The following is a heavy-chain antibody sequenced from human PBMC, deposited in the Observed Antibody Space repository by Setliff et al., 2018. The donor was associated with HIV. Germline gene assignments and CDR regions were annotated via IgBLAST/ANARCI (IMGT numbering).Heavy chain of an antibody. J-gene: IGHJ4*02. D-gene: IGHD2-2*01. CDR2: FDPEDGET. V-gene: IGHV1-24*01. CDR3: AAGGASSTDHLSSFSERSLYILDS. CDR1: GYTLSELS. Sequence: RASVKVSCKVSGYTLSELSMHWVRQAPGEGLEWMGGFDPEDGETIYAEKFQGRVTMTEDTATETAYMELSSLRSEDAALYYCAAGGASSTDHLSSFSERSLYILDSWGQGTLVTVSS.